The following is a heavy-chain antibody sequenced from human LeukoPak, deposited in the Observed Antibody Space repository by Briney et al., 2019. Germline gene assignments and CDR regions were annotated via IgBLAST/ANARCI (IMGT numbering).Heavy chain of an antibody. CDR1: GFTFSSYA. V-gene: IGHV3-23*01. D-gene: IGHD5-24*01. Sequence: GGSLRLSCAASGFTFSSYAMTWVRQAPGKGLEWVSLISSSGNNAYYADSVKGRFTISRDNSKNTLSLQMNSLRVEDTAIYYCAKDIQLSTWGLGTRVTVSS. CDR2: ISSSGNNA. CDR3: AKDIQLST. J-gene: IGHJ3*01.